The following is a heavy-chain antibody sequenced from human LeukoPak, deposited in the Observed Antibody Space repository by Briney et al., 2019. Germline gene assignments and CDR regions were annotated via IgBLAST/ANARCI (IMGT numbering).Heavy chain of an antibody. CDR1: GYTFTGYY. CDR3: ARDGRGGSYFGRYYYYYMDV. Sequence: ASVKVSCKASGYTFTGYYMHWVRQAPGQGLEWMGWINPNSGGTNYAQKFQGRVTMTRDTSISTAYMELSRLRSDDTAVYYCARDGRGGSYFGRYYYYYMDVWGKGTTVTVSS. V-gene: IGHV1-2*02. J-gene: IGHJ6*03. D-gene: IGHD1-26*01. CDR2: INPNSGGT.